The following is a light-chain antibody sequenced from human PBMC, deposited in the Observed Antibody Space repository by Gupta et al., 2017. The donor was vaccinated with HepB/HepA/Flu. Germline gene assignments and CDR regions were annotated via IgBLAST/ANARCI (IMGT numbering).Light chain of an antibody. CDR1: QRISGDY. J-gene: IGKJ4*01. CDR3: HQCESSPLT. V-gene: IGKV3-20*01. Sequence: IVLTQSPRTLSLSPGERATFSCRASQRISGDYLAWYQQKPGQAPRPLIFGTSSRATGIPARFSGRGSGTDFTLTISSLEPEDFAMYYCHQCESSPLTFGGGTKVEVK. CDR2: GTS.